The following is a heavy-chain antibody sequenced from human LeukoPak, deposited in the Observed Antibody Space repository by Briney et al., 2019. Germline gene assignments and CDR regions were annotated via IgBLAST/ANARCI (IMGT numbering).Heavy chain of an antibody. J-gene: IGHJ5*02. CDR3: ARSYYYNSGSYYVSDP. V-gene: IGHV4-61*02. D-gene: IGHD3-10*01. CDR1: GGSISSGSYY. Sequence: PSETLSLTCTVSGGSISSGSYYWSWIRQPAGKGLEWIGRIYTSGLTNCNPSLKSRVSMSVDTSKNQFSLKLTSVTAADTAVYYCARSYYYNSGSYYVSDPWGQGTLVIVSS. CDR2: IYTSGLT.